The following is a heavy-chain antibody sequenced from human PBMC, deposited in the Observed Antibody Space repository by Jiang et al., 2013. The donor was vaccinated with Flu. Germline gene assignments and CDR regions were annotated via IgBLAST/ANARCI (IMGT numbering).Heavy chain of an antibody. Sequence: GPGLVKPSQTLFLTCSVSGGSISSGTYFWSWIRQPAGKGLEWIGRISASGTTNYNPSLGSRVTISLDTSQNQFSLRLTSVTAADTAVYFCARSDGGNRALFDYWGQGTPSPSPQ. V-gene: IGHV4-61*02. CDR1: GGSISSGTYF. CDR2: ISASGTT. CDR3: ARSDGGNRALFDY. D-gene: IGHD4-23*01. J-gene: IGHJ4*02.